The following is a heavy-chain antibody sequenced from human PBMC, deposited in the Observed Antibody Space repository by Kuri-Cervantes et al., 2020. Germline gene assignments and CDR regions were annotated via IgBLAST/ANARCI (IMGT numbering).Heavy chain of an antibody. CDR1: GFTFDDYG. Sequence: ETLSLTCAASGFTFDDYGMSWVRQAPGKGLEWVSGINWNGGSTGYADSVKGRFTISRDNAKNSLYLQMNSLRAEDTALYHCARVVFLVKRDSSADYWGQGTLVTVSS. J-gene: IGHJ4*02. CDR2: INWNGGST. D-gene: IGHD3-22*01. CDR3: ARVVFLVKRDSSADY. V-gene: IGHV3-20*01.